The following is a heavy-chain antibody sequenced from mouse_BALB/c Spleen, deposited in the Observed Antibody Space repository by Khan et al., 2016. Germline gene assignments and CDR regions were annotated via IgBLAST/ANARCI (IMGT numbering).Heavy chain of an antibody. CDR2: INTYTGEP. Sequence: QIQLVQSGPELKKPGETVKISCKASGYTLANYGVIWVKQAPGKGLKWMVWINTYTGEPIYADDFKGRFAFSLETSASIVYLEINNLKNEYTATYFCARDFGNYGYFDGGGAGTTVTVSS. CDR3: ARDFGNYGYFDG. D-gene: IGHD2-1*01. V-gene: IGHV9-3-1*01. CDR1: GYTLANYG. J-gene: IGHJ1*01.